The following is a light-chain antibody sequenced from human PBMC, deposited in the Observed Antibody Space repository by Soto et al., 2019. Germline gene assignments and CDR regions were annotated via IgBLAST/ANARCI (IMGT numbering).Light chain of an antibody. CDR3: QQYDNLPLT. Sequence: DIQMTQSPSSLSASVGDRVTITCRARQDISNCLNWFQQKPGKAPKLLIYDASNLETGVPSRFSGSGSGTDFTFTISSLQPEDIATYYCQQYDNLPLTFGGGTKV. V-gene: IGKV1-33*01. J-gene: IGKJ4*01. CDR1: QDISNC. CDR2: DAS.